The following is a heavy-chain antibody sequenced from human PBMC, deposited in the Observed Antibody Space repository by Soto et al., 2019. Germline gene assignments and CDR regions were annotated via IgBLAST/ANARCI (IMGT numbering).Heavy chain of an antibody. CDR1: GGAFSSYA. CDR2: IIPIFGTA. CDR3: ARTNYDILTGPHNRWFDP. J-gene: IGHJ5*02. V-gene: IGHV1-69*13. D-gene: IGHD3-9*01. Sequence: SVKVSSKASGGAFSSYAISWVRHAPGQGLEWMGGIIPIFGTANYAQKFQGRVTITADESTSTAYMELSSLRSEDTAVYYCARTNYDILTGPHNRWFDPLGQGTLVTVSS.